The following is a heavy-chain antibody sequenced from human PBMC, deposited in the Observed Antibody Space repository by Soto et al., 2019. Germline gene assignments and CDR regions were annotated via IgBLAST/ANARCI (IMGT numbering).Heavy chain of an antibody. J-gene: IGHJ6*02. CDR2: ISSSSSYI. Sequence: GGSLRLSCAASGFTFSSYSMNWVRQAPGKGLEWVSSISSSSSYIYYADSVKGRSTISRDNAKNSLYLQMNSLRAEDTAVYYCASRGVQGSSFSYYYGMDVWGQGTTVTVSS. CDR3: ASRGVQGSSFSYYYGMDV. CDR1: GFTFSSYS. V-gene: IGHV3-21*01. D-gene: IGHD3-10*01.